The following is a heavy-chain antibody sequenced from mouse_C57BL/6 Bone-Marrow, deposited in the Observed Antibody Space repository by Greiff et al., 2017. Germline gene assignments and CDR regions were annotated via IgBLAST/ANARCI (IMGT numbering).Heavy chain of an antibody. V-gene: IGHV1-84*01. Sequence: QVQLQQSGPELVKPGASVKISCKASGYTFTDYYINWVKQRPGQGLEWIGWIYTGSGNTKYNEKFKGKATLNVDKSSSTAYMQLSSLTSEDSAVYFCARDGSLYYAMDYWGQGTSVTVSS. CDR3: ARDGSLYYAMDY. CDR2: IYTGSGNT. CDR1: GYTFTDYY. J-gene: IGHJ4*01. D-gene: IGHD2-3*01.